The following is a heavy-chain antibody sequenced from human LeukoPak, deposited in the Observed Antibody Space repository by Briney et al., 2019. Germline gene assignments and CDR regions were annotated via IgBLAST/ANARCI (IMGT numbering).Heavy chain of an antibody. J-gene: IGHJ6*03. CDR3: ARHEGTELGYCSSTSCLTKYYYYYMDV. Sequence: ASVKVSCKASGYTFTSYYMHWVRQAPGQGLEWMGIINPSGGSTSYAQKFQGRVTITADKSTSTAYMELSSLRSEDTAVHYCARHEGTELGYCSSTSCLTKYYYYYMDVWGKGTTVTVSS. CDR1: GYTFTSYY. CDR2: INPSGGST. V-gene: IGHV1-46*01. D-gene: IGHD2-2*01.